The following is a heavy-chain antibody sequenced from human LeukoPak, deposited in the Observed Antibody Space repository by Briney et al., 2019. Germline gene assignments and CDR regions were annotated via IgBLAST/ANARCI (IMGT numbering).Heavy chain of an antibody. J-gene: IGHJ5*02. CDR2: INPNSGGT. V-gene: IGHV1-2*04. CDR3: ARSGGYDRNWFDP. Sequence: ASVKVSCKASGYTFTGYYMHWLRQAPGQGLEWMGWINPNSGGTNYAQKFQGWVTMTRDTSTSTAYMELRSLRSDDTAVYYCARSGGYDRNWFDPWGQGTLVTVSS. D-gene: IGHD5-12*01. CDR1: GYTFTGYY.